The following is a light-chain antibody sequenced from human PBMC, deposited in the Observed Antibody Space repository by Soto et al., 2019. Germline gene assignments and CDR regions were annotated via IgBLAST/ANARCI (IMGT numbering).Light chain of an antibody. V-gene: IGKV3-20*01. CDR2: GAS. Sequence: EIVLTQSPGTLSLSPGERATLSCRASQSVSSSYLAWYPQKHGQAPRLIIYGASSRETGIPERFSGSGAGTECTLTISRLEPEDFEVDYCQQYGSSPQTFGQGTKVDIK. CDR1: QSVSSSY. J-gene: IGKJ1*01. CDR3: QQYGSSPQT.